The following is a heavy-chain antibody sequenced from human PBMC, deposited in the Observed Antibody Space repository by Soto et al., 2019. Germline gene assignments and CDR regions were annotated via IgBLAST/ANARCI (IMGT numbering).Heavy chain of an antibody. Sequence: QLQLQESGPGLVQSLETLSLICTVSGGAVYADGYYWGWIRQSPGKGLEWIGNIYYNGSTFYNPSLKSRVTISIDTSKNQFYLRLNSVTATDTAVYYCARRSGGRCYNYWGPGTLVTVSS. CDR3: ARRSGGRCYNY. D-gene: IGHD2-15*01. CDR2: IYYNGST. J-gene: IGHJ4*02. V-gene: IGHV4-39*01. CDR1: GGAVYADGYY.